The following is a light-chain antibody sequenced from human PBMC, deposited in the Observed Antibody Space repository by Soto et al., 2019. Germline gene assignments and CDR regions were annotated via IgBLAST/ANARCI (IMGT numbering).Light chain of an antibody. V-gene: IGKV1-5*03. CDR1: QSISSW. Sequence: DIQMTQSPSTLSASVGDRVTITCRASQSISSWLAWYQQKPGKAPKILIYKASILESGVPSRFSGSGSGTEFTLTISSLQPDDFATYYCQHYNISSETFGQGTKVEVK. J-gene: IGKJ1*01. CDR3: QHYNISSET. CDR2: KAS.